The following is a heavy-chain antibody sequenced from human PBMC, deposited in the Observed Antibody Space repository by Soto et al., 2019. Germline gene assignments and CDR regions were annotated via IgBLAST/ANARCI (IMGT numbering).Heavy chain of an antibody. J-gene: IGHJ4*02. V-gene: IGHV3-48*01. CDR2: ISSSSSTI. Sequence: EVPVVESGGGLVQPGGSLRLSCAASGFTFSYYSMNWVRQAPGKGLEWVSYISSSSSTIFYADSVKGRFTISRDNAKNSLYLQMNSLRAEDTAVYYCARDIDGGGQGTLVTVSS. D-gene: IGHD2-15*01. CDR1: GFTFSYYS. CDR3: ARDIDG.